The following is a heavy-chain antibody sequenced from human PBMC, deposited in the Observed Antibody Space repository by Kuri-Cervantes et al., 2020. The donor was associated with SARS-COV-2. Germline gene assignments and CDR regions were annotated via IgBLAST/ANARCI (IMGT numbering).Heavy chain of an antibody. D-gene: IGHD2-15*01. Sequence: GGSLRLSCAASGFTFSNYALSWVRQAPGKGLEWVATISGGGKITHYADSVKGRFTISRDNSKNTLYLQMNSLRAEDTAVYYCASSAVVAATHYNYWGQGTLVTVSS. CDR3: ASSAVVAATHYNY. CDR2: ISGGGKIT. J-gene: IGHJ4*02. CDR1: GFTFSNYA. V-gene: IGHV3-23*01.